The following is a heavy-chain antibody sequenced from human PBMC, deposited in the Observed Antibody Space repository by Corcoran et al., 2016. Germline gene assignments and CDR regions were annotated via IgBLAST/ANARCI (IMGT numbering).Heavy chain of an antibody. Sequence: EVQLVESGGGLIQPGGSLRLSCAACGFTVSSNYMSWVRQAPGKGLEWVSVIYSGGSTYYADSVKGRFTISRDNSKNTLYLQMNSLRAEDTAVYYCARDSLAVNDYYGMDVWGQGTTVTVSS. D-gene: IGHD4-17*01. V-gene: IGHV3-53*01. J-gene: IGHJ6*02. CDR3: ARDSLAVNDYYGMDV. CDR2: IYSGGST. CDR1: GFTVSSNY.